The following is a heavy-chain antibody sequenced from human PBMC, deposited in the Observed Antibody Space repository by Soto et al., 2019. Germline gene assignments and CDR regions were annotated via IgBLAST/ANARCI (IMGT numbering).Heavy chain of an antibody. CDR1: GFSLSTRGGG. D-gene: IGHD7-27*01. J-gene: IGHJ5*02. Sequence: SGPTLGNPTQTLTLTCTFSGFSLSTRGGGVGWIRQPPGKALECLPLIYWDDDKRYSPSLKSRLTITKDTSKNQVVLTMTNMDPVDTATYYCAHIPGTGGGLNWFDPWGQGTLVTVSS. CDR3: AHIPGTGGGLNWFDP. CDR2: IYWDDDK. V-gene: IGHV2-5*02.